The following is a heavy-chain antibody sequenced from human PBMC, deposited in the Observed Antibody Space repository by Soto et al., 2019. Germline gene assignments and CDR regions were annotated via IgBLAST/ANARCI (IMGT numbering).Heavy chain of an antibody. CDR3: AKDISPMIRFHAFDI. V-gene: IGHV3-9*01. D-gene: IGHD3-22*01. CDR1: GVTFVYLG. J-gene: IGHJ3*02. CDR2: ISWNSGSI. Sequence: PLLLWSAASGVTFVYLGIHCVRQDTGKGLEWVSGISWNSGSIGYADSVKGRFTISRDNAKNSLYLQMNSLRAEDTALYYCAKDISPMIRFHAFDIWGQGTMVNVS.